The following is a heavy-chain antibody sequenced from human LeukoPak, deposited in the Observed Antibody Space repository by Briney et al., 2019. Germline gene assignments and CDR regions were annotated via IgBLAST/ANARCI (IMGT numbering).Heavy chain of an antibody. CDR3: ARRSSSSWQLEYFQH. D-gene: IGHD6-13*01. Sequence: SETLSLTCAVYGGSFSGYYWSWIRQPPGKGLEWIGEINHSGSTNYNPSLKSRVTISVDTSKNQFSLKLSSVTAADTAVYYCARRSSSSWQLEYFQHWGRGTLVTVSS. CDR2: INHSGST. CDR1: GGSFSGYY. J-gene: IGHJ1*01. V-gene: IGHV4-34*01.